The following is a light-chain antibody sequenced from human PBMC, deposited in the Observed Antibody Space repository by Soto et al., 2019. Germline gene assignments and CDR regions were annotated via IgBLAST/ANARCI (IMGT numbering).Light chain of an antibody. Sequence: DIQMTQSPSSVSASVGDRVTITCRAGQTITRYLNWYQQKPGKAPNLLIYGASTLQSGVPSRFTGSGSGADFTRTISSLQPEDFATYYCQQTYNPPWTLGLGTKVDIK. CDR1: QTITRY. J-gene: IGKJ1*01. CDR2: GAS. V-gene: IGKV1-39*01. CDR3: QQTYNPPWT.